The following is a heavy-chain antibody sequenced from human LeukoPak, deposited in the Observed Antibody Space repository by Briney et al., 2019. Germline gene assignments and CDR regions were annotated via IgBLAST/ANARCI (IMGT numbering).Heavy chain of an antibody. Sequence: GGSLRLSCAASGFTFTTYWMHWVRQAPGKGLVWVSHINSDGSITSYADSVKGRFTISRDNAKNTLYLQMYSLRAEDTAVCYCARDAVDTANAVWGQGTTVTVSS. CDR1: GFTFTTYW. CDR3: ARDAVDTANAV. CDR2: INSDGSIT. D-gene: IGHD5-18*01. V-gene: IGHV3-74*01. J-gene: IGHJ6*02.